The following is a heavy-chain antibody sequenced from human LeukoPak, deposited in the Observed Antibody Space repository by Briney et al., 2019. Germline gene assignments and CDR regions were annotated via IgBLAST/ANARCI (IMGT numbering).Heavy chain of an antibody. D-gene: IGHD3-10*01. Sequence: SETLSLTCTVSGGSISSYYWSWIRQPPGKGLEWIGYIYYSGSTNYNPSLKSRVTISVDTSKNQFSLKLSSVTAADTAVYYCARAGIWFLDGGTNWFDPRGQGTLVTVSS. CDR2: IYYSGST. CDR3: ARAGIWFLDGGTNWFDP. J-gene: IGHJ5*02. CDR1: GGSISSYY. V-gene: IGHV4-59*08.